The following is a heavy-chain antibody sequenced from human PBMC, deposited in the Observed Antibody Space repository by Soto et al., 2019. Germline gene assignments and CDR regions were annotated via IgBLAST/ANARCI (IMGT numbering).Heavy chain of an antibody. Sequence: EVQLLESGGGLVQPRGSLRLSCVASGFTFSSFAMNWVRQAPGKGLECVSLISRSGGNIYYGDSVKGRFTISRDNSKNTLYLQMNTLGAEDTAVYYCAKAMTTSGWGHFDYWGQGTLVTVSS. D-gene: IGHD4-17*01. V-gene: IGHV3-23*01. CDR3: AKAMTTSGWGHFDY. CDR1: GFTFSSFA. CDR2: ISRSGGNI. J-gene: IGHJ4*02.